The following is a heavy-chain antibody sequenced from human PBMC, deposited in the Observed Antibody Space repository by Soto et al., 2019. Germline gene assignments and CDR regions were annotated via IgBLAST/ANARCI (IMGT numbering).Heavy chain of an antibody. V-gene: IGHV4-59*08. J-gene: IGHJ4*02. CDR1: GGSISSYY. D-gene: IGHD6-19*01. Sequence: QVQLQESGPGLVKPSETLSLTCTVSGGSISSYYWSWIRQPPGKGLEWIGYIYYSGSTNYNPSLKRRVTISVDTSKNQFSLKLSSVTAADTAVYYCARLLAVAGNFDYFDYWVQGTLVTVSS. CDR2: IYYSGST. CDR3: ARLLAVAGNFDYFDY.